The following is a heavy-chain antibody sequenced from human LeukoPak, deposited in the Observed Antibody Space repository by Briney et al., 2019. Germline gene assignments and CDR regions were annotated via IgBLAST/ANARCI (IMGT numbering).Heavy chain of an antibody. CDR2: IYYSGST. CDR1: GGSISNYH. D-gene: IGHD3-22*01. Sequence: PSETLSLTCTVSGGSISNYHWSWIRQPPGKGLEWIGYIYYSGSTNYNPSLKSRVTILVDMSKNQFSLKLSSVTAADTAVYYCARDFADSSGYYYAFDIWGQGTMVTVSS. CDR3: ARDFADSSGYYYAFDI. V-gene: IGHV4-59*01. J-gene: IGHJ3*02.